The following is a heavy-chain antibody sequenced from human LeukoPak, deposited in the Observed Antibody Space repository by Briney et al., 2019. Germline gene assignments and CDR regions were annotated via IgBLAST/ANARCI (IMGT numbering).Heavy chain of an antibody. D-gene: IGHD6-6*01. CDR1: GGSFSGYY. V-gene: IGHV4-34*01. J-gene: IGHJ4*02. Sequence: SETLSLTCAVYGGSFSGYYWSWIRQPPGKGLEWIGEINHSGSTNYNPSLKSRVTISVDTSKNQFSLKLSSVTAADTAVYYYARTGSSSSGSLGCWGQGTLLTVSS. CDR2: INHSGST. CDR3: ARTGSSSSGSLGC.